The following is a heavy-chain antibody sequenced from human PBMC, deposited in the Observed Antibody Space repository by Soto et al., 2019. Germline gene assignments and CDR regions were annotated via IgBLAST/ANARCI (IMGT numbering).Heavy chain of an antibody. J-gene: IGHJ3*02. V-gene: IGHV4-59*01. CDR3: AREDYGDYEYAFDI. CDR2: IYYSGST. D-gene: IGHD4-17*01. Sequence: SETLSLTCTVSGGSISNYYWSWIRQPPGKGLEWIGYIYYSGSTNYNPSLKSRVTISVDTSKNQFSLKLSSVTAADTAVYYCAREDYGDYEYAFDIWGQGTMVTVSS. CDR1: GGSISNYY.